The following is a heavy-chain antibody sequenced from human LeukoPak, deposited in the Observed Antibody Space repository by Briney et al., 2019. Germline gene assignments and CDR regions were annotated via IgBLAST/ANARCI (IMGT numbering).Heavy chain of an antibody. V-gene: IGHV4-34*01. J-gene: IGHJ4*02. Sequence: SETLSLTCAVYDESFSGYYWSWIRQPPGKGLEWIGEINHSGSINYNPSLKSRVTISLDTSKSQFSLRLSSVTAADTAVYYCAGPYYYDSSGGIFDNWDQGTLVTVSS. CDR1: DESFSGYY. CDR3: AGPYYYDSSGGIFDN. CDR2: INHSGSI. D-gene: IGHD3-22*01.